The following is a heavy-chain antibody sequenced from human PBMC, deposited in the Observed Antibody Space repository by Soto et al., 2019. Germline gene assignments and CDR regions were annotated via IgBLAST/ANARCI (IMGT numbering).Heavy chain of an antibody. CDR3: ARGYYDYVWGSYRYHFDY. CDR1: GGSISSYY. V-gene: IGHV4-4*07. J-gene: IGHJ4*02. CDR2: IYTSGST. D-gene: IGHD3-16*02. Sequence: QVQLQESGPGLVKPSETLSLTCTVSGGSISSYYWSWIRQPAGKGLEWIGRIYTSGSTNYNPSLKSRVPMSVDTSKNQFSLKLSSVTAADTAVYYCARGYYDYVWGSYRYHFDYWGQGTLVTVSS.